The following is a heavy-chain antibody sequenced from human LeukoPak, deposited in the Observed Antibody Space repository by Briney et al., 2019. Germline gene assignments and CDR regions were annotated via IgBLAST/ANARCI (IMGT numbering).Heavy chain of an antibody. V-gene: IGHV3-48*01. Sequence: GGSLRLSCAVSGFTFSTYSMSWVRQCPGKGLEWVSYISSSSRTIYYADSVKGRFTISRDNAKNSVSLQMNSLRAEDTAVYYCARRSSPDYYNSGTNYLFDYWGQGALVTVSS. CDR3: ARRSSPDYYNSGTNYLFDY. D-gene: IGHD3-10*01. CDR2: ISSSSRTI. CDR1: GFTFSTYS. J-gene: IGHJ4*02.